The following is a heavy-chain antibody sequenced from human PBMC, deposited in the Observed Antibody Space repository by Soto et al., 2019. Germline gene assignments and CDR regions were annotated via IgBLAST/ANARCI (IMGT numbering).Heavy chain of an antibody. CDR1: GFTFSSYG. V-gene: IGHV3-33*01. CDR2: IWYDGSNK. J-gene: IGHJ6*02. CDR3: ASSLLDFYYYYGMDV. Sequence: GSLRLSCAASGFTFSSYGMHWVRQAPGKGLEWVAVIWYDGSNKYYADSVKGRFTISRDNSKNTLYLQMNSLRAEDTAVYYCASSLLDFYYYYGMDVWGQGTLVTVSS.